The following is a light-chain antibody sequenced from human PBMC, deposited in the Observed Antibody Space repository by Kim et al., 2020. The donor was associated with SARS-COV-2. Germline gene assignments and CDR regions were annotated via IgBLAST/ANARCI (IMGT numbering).Light chain of an antibody. CDR1: SLRSYY. Sequence: SSELTQDPAVSVALGQTVRITCQGDSLRSYYASWYQQTPGQAPVLVIYGKNNRPSGIPDRFSGSSSGNTASLTITGAQAADEADYYCHSRASSGQHWAFG. J-gene: IGLJ3*02. V-gene: IGLV3-19*01. CDR3: HSRASSGQHWA. CDR2: GKN.